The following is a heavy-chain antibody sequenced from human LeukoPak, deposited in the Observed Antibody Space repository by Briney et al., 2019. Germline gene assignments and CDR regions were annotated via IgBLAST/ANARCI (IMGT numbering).Heavy chain of an antibody. V-gene: IGHV3-30*18. CDR2: ISYDGSNK. Sequence: PGGSLRLSCAASGFTFSSYGMHWVRQAPGKGLEWVAVISYDGSNKCYADSVKGRFTISRDNSKNTLYLQMNSLRAEDTAVYYCAKDLWLVHYAGSPDYWGQGTLVTVSS. CDR3: AKDLWLVHYAGSPDY. D-gene: IGHD3-10*01. CDR1: GFTFSSYG. J-gene: IGHJ4*02.